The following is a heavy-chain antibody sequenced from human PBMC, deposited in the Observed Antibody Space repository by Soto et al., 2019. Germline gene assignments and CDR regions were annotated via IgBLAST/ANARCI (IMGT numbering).Heavy chain of an antibody. Sequence: EVQLLESGGGLVQPGGSLRLSCAASGFTFSSYAMSWVRQAPGKGLEWVSAISGSGGSTYYADSVKGRFTIFRDNSKNTLYLQMNIQRAEDTAVYYCAKDLVDYYCSGGSCYYALFDYWGQGTLVTVSS. CDR1: GFTFSSYA. D-gene: IGHD2-15*01. V-gene: IGHV3-23*01. CDR3: AKDLVDYYCSGGSCYYALFDY. CDR2: ISGSGGST. J-gene: IGHJ4*02.